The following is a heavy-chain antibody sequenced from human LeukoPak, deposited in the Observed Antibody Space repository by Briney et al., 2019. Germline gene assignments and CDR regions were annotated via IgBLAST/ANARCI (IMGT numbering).Heavy chain of an antibody. CDR2: INHSGST. V-gene: IGHV4-34*01. J-gene: IGHJ4*02. CDR1: GGSFSGYY. Sequence: SETLSLTCAVYGGSFSGYYWSWIRQPPGRGLEWIGEINHSGSTNYNPSLKSRVTISVDTSKNQFSLKLSSVTAADTAVYYCALIRIVATIIDYWGQGTLVTVSS. D-gene: IGHD5-12*01. CDR3: ALIRIVATIIDY.